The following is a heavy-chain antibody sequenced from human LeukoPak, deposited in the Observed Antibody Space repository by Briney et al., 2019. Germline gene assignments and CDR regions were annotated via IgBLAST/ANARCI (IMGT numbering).Heavy chain of an antibody. CDR1: GFTFSNYA. Sequence: GGSLRLSYAVSGFTFSNYAMSWVRQAPGKGLEWVSGISGSSGPTYYADSVKGRFTISRDNSKNTLYLQMNSLRAEDTAVYYCAKCGFPGYEKSFDYWGQGTLVTVSS. D-gene: IGHD5-12*01. J-gene: IGHJ4*02. CDR3: AKCGFPGYEKSFDY. V-gene: IGHV3-23*01. CDR2: ISGSSGPT.